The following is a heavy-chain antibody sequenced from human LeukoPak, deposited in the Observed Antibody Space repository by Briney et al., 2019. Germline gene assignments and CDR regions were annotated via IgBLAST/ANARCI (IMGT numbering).Heavy chain of an antibody. CDR3: ARNLEAAASDY. CDR2: ISAYNGNT. V-gene: IGHV1-18*01. D-gene: IGHD6-13*01. Sequence: ASVKVSCKASGYTFTSYGISWVRQAPGQGLEWMGWISAYNGNTNYAQKLQGRVTMTTDTSTSTAHMELRSLRSDDTAVYYCARNLEAAASDYWGQGTLVTVSS. CDR1: GYTFTSYG. J-gene: IGHJ4*02.